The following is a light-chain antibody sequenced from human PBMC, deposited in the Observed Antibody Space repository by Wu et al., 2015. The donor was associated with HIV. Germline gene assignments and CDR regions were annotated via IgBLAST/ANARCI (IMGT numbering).Light chain of an antibody. V-gene: IGKV3-11*01. Sequence: EIVLTQSPVTLSLSPGERATLSCRASQSVSSYLAWYQQKPGQAPRLLIYDASNRATGIPARFSGSGSGTDFTLTISSLEPEDFAVYSCQQRTNWPPAITFGQGTRLDI. CDR2: DAS. J-gene: IGKJ5*01. CDR1: QSVSSY. CDR3: QQRTNWPPAIT.